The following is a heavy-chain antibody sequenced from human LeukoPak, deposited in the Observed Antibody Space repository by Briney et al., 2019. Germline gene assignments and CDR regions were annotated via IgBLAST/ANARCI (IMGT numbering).Heavy chain of an antibody. Sequence: SETLSLTCTVSGGSISSSSYYWGWIRQPPGKGLEWIGSIYYSGSTYYNPSLYSRVTISVDTSKNQFSLKLSSVTAADTAVYYCARRKIARFLRSWFDPWGQGTLVTVSS. J-gene: IGHJ5*02. V-gene: IGHV4-39*01. D-gene: IGHD3-3*01. CDR2: IYYSGST. CDR3: ARRKIARFLRSWFDP. CDR1: GGSISSSSYY.